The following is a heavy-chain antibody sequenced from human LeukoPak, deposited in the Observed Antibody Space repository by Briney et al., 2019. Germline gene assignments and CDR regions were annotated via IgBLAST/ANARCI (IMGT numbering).Heavy chain of an antibody. Sequence: GGSLRLSCAVSGFTFSSYWMTWVRQAPGKGLEWVANIKQDGSEKYYVDSARGRFTISRDNAKNSLYLQMNSLRAEDTAVYYCARCYSSAWCPWGDYWGQGTLVSVSS. V-gene: IGHV3-7*01. CDR2: IKQDGSEK. CDR3: ARCYSSAWCPWGDY. CDR1: GFTFSSYW. J-gene: IGHJ4*02. D-gene: IGHD6-19*01.